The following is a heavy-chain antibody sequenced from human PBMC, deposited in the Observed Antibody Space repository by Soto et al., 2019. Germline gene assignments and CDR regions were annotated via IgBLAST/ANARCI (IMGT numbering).Heavy chain of an antibody. J-gene: IGHJ5*02. D-gene: IGHD2-15*01. CDR1: GYTFTRYT. V-gene: IGHV1-3*01. CDR3: ARGIATGPIDP. CDR2: INPDNVNT. Sequence: QVQLVQSGAEVKKPGASVKISCKASGYTFTRYTMNWVRQAPGQRLEWMGWINPDNVNTKSSQKFQDRVIITRDTSASTAYMDLSSLRSEDTAVYYCARGIATGPIDPWGQGTLVTVSS.